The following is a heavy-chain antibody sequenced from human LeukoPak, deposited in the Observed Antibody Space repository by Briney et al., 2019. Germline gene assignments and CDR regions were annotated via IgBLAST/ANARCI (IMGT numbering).Heavy chain of an antibody. CDR3: AREAQAYGDYFGTIDY. V-gene: IGHV1-2*02. Sequence: ASVKVSCKASGYTFTGYYMHWVRQAPGQGLEWMGWINPNSGGTNYAQKFQGRVTMTRDTSISTAYMELSRLRSDDTAVYYCAREAQAYGDYFGTIDYWGQGTLVTVSS. J-gene: IGHJ4*02. CDR2: INPNSGGT. CDR1: GYTFTGYY. D-gene: IGHD4-17*01.